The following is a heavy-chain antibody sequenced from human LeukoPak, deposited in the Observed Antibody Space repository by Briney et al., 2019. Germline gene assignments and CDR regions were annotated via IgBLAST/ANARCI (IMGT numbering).Heavy chain of an antibody. CDR1: GFTFSSYG. Sequence: GGSLRLSCAASGFTFSSYGMHWVRQAPGKGLEWVAVISYDGSNKYYADSVKGRFTISRDNSKNTLYLQMNSLRAEDTAVYYCARDLKGPVNDVFDMWGQGTMVTVSS. CDR3: ARDLKGPVNDVFDM. J-gene: IGHJ3*02. D-gene: IGHD4-23*01. CDR2: ISYDGSNK. V-gene: IGHV3-30*03.